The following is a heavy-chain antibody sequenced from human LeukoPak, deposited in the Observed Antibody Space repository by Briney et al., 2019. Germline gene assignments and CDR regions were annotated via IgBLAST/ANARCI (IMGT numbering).Heavy chain of an antibody. V-gene: IGHV4-30-4*08. J-gene: IGHJ4*02. D-gene: IGHD6-13*01. CDR3: ARGRGNSD. CDR2: IYYSGST. CDR1: GGSISSSSYY. Sequence: SSETPSLTCTVSGGSISSSSYYWSWIRQPPGKGLEWIGYIYYSGSTYYNPSLKSRVTISVDTSKNQCSLKLSSVTAADTAVYYCARGRGNSDWGQGTLVTVSS.